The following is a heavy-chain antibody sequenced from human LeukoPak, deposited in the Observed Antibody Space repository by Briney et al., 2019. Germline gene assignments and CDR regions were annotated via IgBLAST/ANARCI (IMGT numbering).Heavy chain of an antibody. CDR3: ARDLSGWYGNWFDP. J-gene: IGHJ5*02. V-gene: IGHV1-2*02. CDR2: INPNSGGT. Sequence: GASVKVSCKASGYIFTDYYLHWVRQAPGQGLEWMGWINPNSGGTNYAQKFQGRVTMTRDTSISTAYMELSRLRSDDTAVYYCARDLSGWYGNWFDPWGQGTLVTVSS. CDR1: GYIFTDYY. D-gene: IGHD6-19*01.